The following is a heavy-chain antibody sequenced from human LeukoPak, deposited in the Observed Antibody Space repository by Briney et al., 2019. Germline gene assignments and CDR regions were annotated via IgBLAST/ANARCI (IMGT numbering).Heavy chain of an antibody. Sequence: SVKVSCKASGGTFSSYAISWVRQAPGQGLEWMGGIIPIFGTANYAQKFQGRVTITADESTSTAYMELSSLRSEDTAVYYCARNIGYCSSTSCPVDYWGQGTLVTVSS. V-gene: IGHV1-69*01. J-gene: IGHJ4*02. CDR2: IIPIFGTA. CDR1: GGTFSSYA. D-gene: IGHD2-2*01. CDR3: ARNIGYCSSTSCPVDY.